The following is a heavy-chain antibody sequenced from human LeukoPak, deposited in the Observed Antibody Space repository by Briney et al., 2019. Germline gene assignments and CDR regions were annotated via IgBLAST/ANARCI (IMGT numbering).Heavy chain of an antibody. CDR1: GYSISSGYY. CDR3: AVTTTVTTAYFDY. J-gene: IGHJ4*02. D-gene: IGHD4-17*01. Sequence: SETLSLTCTVSGYSISSGYYWGWIRQPPGKGLEWIGSIYHSGSTYYNPSLKSRVSISVDTSKNQFSLKLSSVTAADTAVYYCAVTTTVTTAYFDYWGQGTLVTVSS. CDR2: IYHSGST. V-gene: IGHV4-38-2*02.